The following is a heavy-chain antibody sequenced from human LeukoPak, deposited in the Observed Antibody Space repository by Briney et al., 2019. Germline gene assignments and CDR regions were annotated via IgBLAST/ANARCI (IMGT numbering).Heavy chain of an antibody. D-gene: IGHD3-16*01. CDR2: IYYSGST. CDR3: AGGITPSYYYMAF. V-gene: IGHV4-59*08. J-gene: IGHJ6*03. CDR1: GDSISTYY. Sequence: TAETLSLTCTVSGDSISTYYWSWIRQPPGKGLEWIGYIYYSGSTNYNPCLKSRITISIDTSQNHFSLNLISVTAADTAIYYSAGGITPSYYYMAFWGRGATVTVSS.